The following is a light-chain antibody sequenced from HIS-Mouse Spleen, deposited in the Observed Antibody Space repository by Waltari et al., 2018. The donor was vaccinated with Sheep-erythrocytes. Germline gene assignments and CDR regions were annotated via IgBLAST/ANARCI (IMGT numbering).Light chain of an antibody. CDR2: DVS. CDR3: CSYAGSYNHV. CDR1: SSDVGGYNY. J-gene: IGLJ1*01. Sequence: QSALTQPRSVSGSPGQSVTISCTGTSSDVGGYNYVSCYQQHPGKAPKLMIYDVSKRPSGVPDRVSGSKSGNTASLTISGLQAEDEADYYCCSYAGSYNHVFGTGTKVTVL. V-gene: IGLV2-11*01.